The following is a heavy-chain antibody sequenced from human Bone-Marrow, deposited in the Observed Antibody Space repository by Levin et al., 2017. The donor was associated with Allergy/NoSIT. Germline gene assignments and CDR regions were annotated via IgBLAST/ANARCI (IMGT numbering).Heavy chain of an antibody. V-gene: IGHV4-59*01. CDR2: THDSGRT. J-gene: IGHJ4*02. Sequence: PSETLSLTCSVSGGPISSYYWTWIRQPPGKGLEWIGFTHDSGRTNYNPSLKSRLTMSVDTSKNQFSLRLYSVTAADTAVYYCARVILGTVFFDYWGQGILVTDSS. CDR3: ARVILGTVFFDY. D-gene: IGHD2/OR15-2a*01. CDR1: GGPISSYY.